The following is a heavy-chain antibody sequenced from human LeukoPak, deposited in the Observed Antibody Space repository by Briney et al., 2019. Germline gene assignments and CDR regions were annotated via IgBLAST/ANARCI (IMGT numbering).Heavy chain of an antibody. CDR2: IKQDGSEK. CDR3: ARDVKSYSSGASYFDY. CDR1: GFTFTNYW. J-gene: IGHJ4*02. Sequence: PGGSLRLSCAASGFTFTNYWMNWVRQAPGKGLEWVANIKQDGSEKYYVDSVKGRFTISRDNAKNSLYLQMNSLRAEDTAVYYCARDVKSYSSGASYFDYWGQGTLVTVSS. D-gene: IGHD6-19*01. V-gene: IGHV3-7*01.